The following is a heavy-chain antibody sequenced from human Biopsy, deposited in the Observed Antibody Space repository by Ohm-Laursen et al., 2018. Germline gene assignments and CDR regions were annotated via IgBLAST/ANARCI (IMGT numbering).Heavy chain of an antibody. CDR3: GNEVHGRDY. J-gene: IGHJ4*02. CDR2: INQAGTT. CDR1: GKTFSDYQ. V-gene: IGHV4-34*08. Sequence: SETLSLTCAVFGKTFSDYQWSWIRQPHGKGLEWIGQINQAGTTNYNPSLKSRASISADASKYEFSLRLTSVTAADTAVYLCGNEVHGRDYWGLGAQVTVSS. D-gene: IGHD2-15*01.